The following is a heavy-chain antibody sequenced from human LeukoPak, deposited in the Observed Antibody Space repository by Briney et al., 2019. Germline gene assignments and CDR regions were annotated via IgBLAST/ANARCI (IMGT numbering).Heavy chain of an antibody. Sequence: SVTVSFKASGGTFSIYAISRVRQAPGQGMEGMGGIIPIFGTANYAQKFQGRVTITADESTSTASMELSSLRSEDTAVYYCARAGYRKSGSYYRSDYYYYYYMDVWGKGTTVTISS. CDR3: ARAGYRKSGSYYRSDYYYYYYMDV. D-gene: IGHD3-10*01. CDR2: IIPIFGTA. CDR1: GGTFSIYA. V-gene: IGHV1-69*13. J-gene: IGHJ6*03.